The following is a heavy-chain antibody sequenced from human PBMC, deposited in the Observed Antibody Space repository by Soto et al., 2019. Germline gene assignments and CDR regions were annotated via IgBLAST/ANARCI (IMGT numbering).Heavy chain of an antibody. Sequence: PSETLSLTYTVSGGSISSGGYYCSWIRQHRGKGLEWIGYIYYSGSTYYNPSLKSRVTISVDTSKNQFSLKLSSVTAADTAVYYCARGRAWVGAFDIWGQGTMVTVSS. V-gene: IGHV4-31*03. CDR3: ARGRAWVGAFDI. CDR2: IYYSGST. CDR1: GGSISSGGYY. D-gene: IGHD7-27*01. J-gene: IGHJ3*02.